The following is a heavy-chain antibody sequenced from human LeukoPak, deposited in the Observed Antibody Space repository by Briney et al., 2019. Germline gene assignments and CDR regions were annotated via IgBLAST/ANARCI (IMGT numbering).Heavy chain of an antibody. Sequence: SETLSLTCAVYGGSFSGYYWSWIRQPPGKGLEWIGEINHSGSTNYNPSLKSRVTISADTSKNQFSLKLSSVTAADTAVYYCARVGREGIVVVIRHSNWFDPWGQGTLVTVSS. J-gene: IGHJ5*02. CDR2: INHSGST. CDR3: ARVGREGIVVVIRHSNWFDP. V-gene: IGHV4-34*01. CDR1: GGSFSGYY. D-gene: IGHD3-22*01.